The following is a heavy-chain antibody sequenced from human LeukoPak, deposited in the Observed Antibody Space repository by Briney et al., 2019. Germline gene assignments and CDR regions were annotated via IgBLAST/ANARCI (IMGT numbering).Heavy chain of an antibody. V-gene: IGHV4-61*02. Sequence: SQTLSLTCTVSGGSISSGSYYWSWIRQPARKGLEWIGRIYTSGSTNYNPSLKSRVTISVDTSKNQFSLKLSSVTAADTAVYYCARDRTGDGYNPFDYWGQGTLVTVSS. D-gene: IGHD5-24*01. CDR1: GGSISSGSYY. CDR3: ARDRTGDGYNPFDY. CDR2: IYTSGST. J-gene: IGHJ4*02.